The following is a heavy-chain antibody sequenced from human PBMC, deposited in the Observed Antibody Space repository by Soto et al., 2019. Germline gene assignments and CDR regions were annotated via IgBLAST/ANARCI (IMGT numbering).Heavy chain of an antibody. V-gene: IGHV4-39*01. Sequence: SETLSLTCTVSGGSISSSSYYWGWIRQPPGKGLEWIGTIYYTGSTYYNPSLKSRVTISVDTSRNQFSLKLSSVTAADTAVYYCARTRISGSDFGLGYFDYWGQGTLVTVYS. D-gene: IGHD2-15*01. CDR3: ARTRISGSDFGLGYFDY. CDR1: GGSISSSSYY. CDR2: IYYTGST. J-gene: IGHJ4*02.